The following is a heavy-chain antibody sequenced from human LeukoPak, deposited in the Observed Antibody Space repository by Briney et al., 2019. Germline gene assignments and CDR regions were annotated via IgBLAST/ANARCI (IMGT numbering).Heavy chain of an antibody. J-gene: IGHJ5*02. CDR1: GFTFSSYG. V-gene: IGHV3-30*03. D-gene: IGHD3-3*01. Sequence: GGSLRLSCAASGFTFSSYGMHWVRQAPGKGLEWVAVISYDGSNKYYADSVKGRFTISRDNSKNTLYLQMNSLRAEDTAVYYCARTYYDFWSGNWFDPWGQGTLVTVSS. CDR3: ARTYYDFWSGNWFDP. CDR2: ISYDGSNK.